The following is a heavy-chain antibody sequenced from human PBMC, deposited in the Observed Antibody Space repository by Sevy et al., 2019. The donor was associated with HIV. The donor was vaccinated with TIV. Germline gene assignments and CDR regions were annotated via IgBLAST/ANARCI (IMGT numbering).Heavy chain of an antibody. CDR2: ISYDGSNK. J-gene: IGHJ4*02. D-gene: IGHD3-22*01. CDR1: GFTFSSYA. Sequence: GESLKISCAASGFTFSSYAMHWVRQAPGKGLEWVAVISYDGSNKYYAGSVKGRFTISRDNSKNTLYLQMNSLRAEDTAVYYCARASGYYYGGGEFDYWGQGTLVTVSS. V-gene: IGHV3-30-3*01. CDR3: ARASGYYYGGGEFDY.